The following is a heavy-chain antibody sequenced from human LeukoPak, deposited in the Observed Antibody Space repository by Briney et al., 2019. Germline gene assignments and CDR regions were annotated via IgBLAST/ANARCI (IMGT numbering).Heavy chain of an antibody. CDR3: ASYDFRSGYSENAEYVQH. D-gene: IGHD3-3*01. CDR2: IYTSGST. CDR1: GGSISSGSYY. Sequence: SQTLSLTCTVSGGSISSGSYYWSWIRQPAGKGLEWIGRIYTSGSTNYNPSLKSRVTISVDTSKNQFSLKLSSVTAADTAVYYCASYDFRSGYSENAEYVQHWGQGTLVTVSS. V-gene: IGHV4-61*02. J-gene: IGHJ1*01.